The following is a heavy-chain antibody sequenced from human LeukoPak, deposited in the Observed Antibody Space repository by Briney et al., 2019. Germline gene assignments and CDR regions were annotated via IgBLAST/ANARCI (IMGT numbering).Heavy chain of an antibody. V-gene: IGHV3-23*01. CDR1: GFISSSYA. Sequence: GGSLRLSCAASGFISSSYALNWVRQAPGKGLEWVATVSGSGDRMYHADSVKGRFTISRDNSKNTIYLQMNSLRAEDTALYYCAKAAAAPGFDFWGQGTLVTVSS. CDR3: AKAAAAPGFDF. CDR2: VSGSGDRM. D-gene: IGHD6-13*01. J-gene: IGHJ4*02.